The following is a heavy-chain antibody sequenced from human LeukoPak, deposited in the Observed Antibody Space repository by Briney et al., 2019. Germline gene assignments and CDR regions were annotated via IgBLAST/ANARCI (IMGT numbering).Heavy chain of an antibody. V-gene: IGHV1-69*06. D-gene: IGHD6-6*01. CDR2: IIPIFGTA. CDR1: GGTFSSYA. CDR3: ASGTAEQLGWAKFQYNWFDP. J-gene: IGHJ5*02. Sequence: SVKVSCKASGGTFSSYAISWVRQAPGQGLEWMGGIIPIFGTANYAQKFQGRVTITADKSTSTAYMELSSLRSEDTAVYYCASGTAEQLGWAKFQYNWFDPWSQGTLVTVSS.